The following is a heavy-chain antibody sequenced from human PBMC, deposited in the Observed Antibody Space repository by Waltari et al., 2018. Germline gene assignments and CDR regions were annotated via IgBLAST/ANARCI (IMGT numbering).Heavy chain of an antibody. V-gene: IGHV4-34*01. Sequence: QVQLQQWGAGLLKPSETLSLTCAVYGGSFSGYYWSWIRQPPGKGLEWIGEINHSGSTNYNPSLKSRVTISVDTSKNQFSLKLSSVTAADTSVYYCAREGSSGYPYNWFDPWGQGTLVTVSS. CDR3: AREGSSGYPYNWFDP. CDR1: GGSFSGYY. D-gene: IGHD6-19*01. CDR2: INHSGST. J-gene: IGHJ5*02.